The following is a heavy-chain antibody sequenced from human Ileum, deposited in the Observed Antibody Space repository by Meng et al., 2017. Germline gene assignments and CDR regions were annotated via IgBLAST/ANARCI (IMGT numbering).Heavy chain of an antibody. CDR2: VNPNSGGA. D-gene: IGHD3-9*01. CDR3: TRGSTYDVMTGEYSIRMDV. J-gene: IGHJ6*02. Sequence: ASVKVSCKASGYTFIAYFVHWVRQAPGQGLEWMGWVNPNSGGAHYAQKFKGRVTMTRDRSTDTAYMEVGSLRSDDTAVFYCTRGSTYDVMTGEYSIRMDVWGQGTTVTVSS. CDR1: GYTFIAYF. V-gene: IGHV1-2*02.